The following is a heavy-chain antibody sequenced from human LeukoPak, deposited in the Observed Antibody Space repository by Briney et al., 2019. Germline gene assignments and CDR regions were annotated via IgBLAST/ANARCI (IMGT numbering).Heavy chain of an antibody. J-gene: IGHJ4*02. D-gene: IGHD2/OR15-2a*01. CDR3: AKVGPLSSTTGLGTDY. CDR1: GFTFSSYS. CDR2: VSTGSNYI. Sequence: GGSLRLSCTASGFTFSSYSLNWVRQAPGKGLEWVSSVSTGSNYIYYADSVKGRFTISRDNSKNTLYLQMNSLRAEDTAVYYCAKVGPLSSTTGLGTDYWGQGTLVTVSS. V-gene: IGHV3-21*01.